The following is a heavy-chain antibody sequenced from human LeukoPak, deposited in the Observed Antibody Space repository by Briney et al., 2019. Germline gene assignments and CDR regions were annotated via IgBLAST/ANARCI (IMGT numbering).Heavy chain of an antibody. CDR2: MNPKSGNT. D-gene: IGHD1-26*01. CDR3: ARVTGSIDY. V-gene: IGHV1-8*01. J-gene: IGHJ4*02. Sequence: ASVKVSCKSSGYTFTSYDISWVRQATGQGLEWMGWMNPKSGNTGYAKKFQVRVTMTRDTSISTSYMELSSQRSEDTAVYYCARVTGSIDYWGQGTLVTVSS. CDR1: GYTFTSYD.